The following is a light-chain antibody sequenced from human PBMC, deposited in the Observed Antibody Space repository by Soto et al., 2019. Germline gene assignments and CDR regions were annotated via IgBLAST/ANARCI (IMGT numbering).Light chain of an antibody. CDR2: DVT. CDR1: SSDVGGYNF. Sequence: QSALTQAASVSGSPGQSITISCTGTSSDVGGYNFVSWYQQHPDKAPKLMIYDVTNRPSGVSNRFSGSKSGNTASLTISGLQAEDEADYYCSLYTNISTYVFGTGTKVTVL. J-gene: IGLJ1*01. CDR3: SLYTNISTYV. V-gene: IGLV2-14*01.